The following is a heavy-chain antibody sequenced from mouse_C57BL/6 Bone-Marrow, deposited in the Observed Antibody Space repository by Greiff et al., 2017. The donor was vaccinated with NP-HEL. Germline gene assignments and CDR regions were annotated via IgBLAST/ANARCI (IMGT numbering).Heavy chain of an antibody. CDR1: GFSLSTSGMG. CDR2: IWWDDDK. D-gene: IGHD1-1*01. J-gene: IGHJ3*01. V-gene: IGHV8-8*01. CDR3: ARMGITTVVG. Sequence: QVQLKESGPGILQPSQTLSLTCSFSGFSLSTSGMGVGWIRQPSGKGLEWLVHIWWDDDKYYNPAPKSRPTISKDTSKNQVFLQDANVDTADTATYYCARMGITTVVGWGQGTLVTVSA.